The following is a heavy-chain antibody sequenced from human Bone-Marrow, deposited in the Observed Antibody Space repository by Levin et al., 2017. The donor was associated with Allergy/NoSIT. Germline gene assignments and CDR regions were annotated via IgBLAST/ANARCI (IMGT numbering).Heavy chain of an antibody. CDR1: GFPFSNYA. J-gene: IGHJ5*02. D-gene: IGHD2-21*02. CDR3: AKLDCLIDCSHFDH. V-gene: IGHV3-23*01. CDR2: IVGSGGRT. Sequence: PGGSLRLSCAASGFPFSNYAMTWVRQAPGKGLEWVSGIVGSGGRTYYADAVKGRFTISRDNSKNTLYLQMKSLRVEDTAVYYCAKLDCLIDCSHFDHWGQGALVTVSS.